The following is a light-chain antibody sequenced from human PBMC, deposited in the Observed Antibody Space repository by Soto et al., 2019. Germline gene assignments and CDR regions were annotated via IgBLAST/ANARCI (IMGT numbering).Light chain of an antibody. CDR1: QSVLYSSNNKNY. CDR3: HQYYSTLFT. V-gene: IGKV4-1*01. J-gene: IGKJ3*01. Sequence: DIVMTQSPDSLAVSLGERATINCKSSQSVLYSSNNKNYLAWYQQKPGQPPKLLIYWASTRESGVPDRFSGSGSGTDFTLTISSLRAEDVAVYYCHQYYSTLFTFGPGTKVDI. CDR2: WAS.